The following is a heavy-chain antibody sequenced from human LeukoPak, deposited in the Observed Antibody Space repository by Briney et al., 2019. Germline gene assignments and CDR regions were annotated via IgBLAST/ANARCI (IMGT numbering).Heavy chain of an antibody. CDR2: ISGSGGST. V-gene: IGHV3-23*01. J-gene: IGHJ3*02. CDR3: AKQKFDILPGLKPNDAFDI. D-gene: IGHD3-9*01. CDR1: GFTFSSYG. Sequence: GGTLRLSCAASGFTFSSYGMSWVRQPPGKGLEWVSAISGSGGSTYYADSVSGRFTISRDNSKNALYLQMNSLRAEDTAVYYCAKQKFDILPGLKPNDAFDIWGQGTMVTVSS.